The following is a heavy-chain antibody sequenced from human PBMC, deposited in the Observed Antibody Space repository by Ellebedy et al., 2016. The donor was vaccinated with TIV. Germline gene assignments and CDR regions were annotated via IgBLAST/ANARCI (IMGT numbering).Heavy chain of an antibody. J-gene: IGHJ3*02. D-gene: IGHD4-23*01. V-gene: IGHV3-23*01. CDR1: GLTFSSHA. CDR3: ARDPVGVGPAFDI. Sequence: GESLKISCAASGLTFSSHAMSWVRQAPGKGLEWVSSISDSGGNTYYADSVKGRFTISRENSKNTLYLQMNSLRAEDTAVYYSARDPVGVGPAFDIWGQGTMVTVSS. CDR2: ISDSGGNT.